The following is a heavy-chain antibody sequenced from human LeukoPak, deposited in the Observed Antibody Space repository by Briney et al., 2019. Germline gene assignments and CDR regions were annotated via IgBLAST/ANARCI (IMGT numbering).Heavy chain of an antibody. V-gene: IGHV5-51*01. J-gene: IGHJ6*02. CDR1: GYSFTSYW. D-gene: IGHD3-22*01. CDR3: ARPLTMIGNKWDYYGMDV. Sequence: GESLKISCKGSGYSFTSYWIGWVRQMPGKGLEWMGIIYPGDSDTRYSPSFQGQVTISADKSISTAYLQWSSLKASDTAMYYCARPLTMIGNKWDYYGMDVWGQGTTVTVSS. CDR2: IYPGDSDT.